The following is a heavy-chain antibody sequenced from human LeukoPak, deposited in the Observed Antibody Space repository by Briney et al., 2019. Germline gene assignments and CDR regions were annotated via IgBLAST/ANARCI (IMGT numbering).Heavy chain of an antibody. V-gene: IGHV4-38-2*01. D-gene: IGHD6-19*01. CDR2: VHPNARG. Sequence: PSETLSLTCSVSGDFDSSIYYWGWIRQAPGKGLEWIGSVHPNARGYHNPALRSRVTMSVDTSNNRFSLKLISVAAADTALYYCVRQIAVSGNWAFDIWGQGTMVSVST. CDR1: GDFDSSIYY. CDR3: VRQIAVSGNWAFDI. J-gene: IGHJ3*02.